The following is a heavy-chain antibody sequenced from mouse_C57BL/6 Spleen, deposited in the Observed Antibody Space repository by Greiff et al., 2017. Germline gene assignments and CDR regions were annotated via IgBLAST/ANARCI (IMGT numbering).Heavy chain of an antibody. D-gene: IGHD2-5*01. CDR1: GYTFTSYW. V-gene: IGHV1-61*01. CDR3: ARAGYSKGDY. CDR2: IYPSDSET. Sequence: QVHVKQPGAELVRPGSSVKLSCKASGYTFTSYWMDWVKQRPGQGLEWIGNIYPSDSETHYNQKFKDKATLTVDKSSSTAYMQLSSLTSEDSAVYYCARAGYSKGDYWGQGTTLTVSS. J-gene: IGHJ2*01.